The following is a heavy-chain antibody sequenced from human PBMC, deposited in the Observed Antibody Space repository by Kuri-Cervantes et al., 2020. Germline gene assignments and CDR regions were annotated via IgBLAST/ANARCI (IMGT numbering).Heavy chain of an antibody. J-gene: IGHJ6*02. CDR2: MNPNSGNT. CDR3: AREYSGSYSRYYGMDV. Sequence: ASVKVSCKASGYTFTSYDINWVRQATGQGLEWMGWMNPNSGNTGYAQKFQGRVTMTRNTSISTAYMELSSLRSDDTAVYYCAREYSGSYSRYYGMDVWGQGTTVTVSS. D-gene: IGHD1-26*01. V-gene: IGHV1-8*01. CDR1: GYTFTSYD.